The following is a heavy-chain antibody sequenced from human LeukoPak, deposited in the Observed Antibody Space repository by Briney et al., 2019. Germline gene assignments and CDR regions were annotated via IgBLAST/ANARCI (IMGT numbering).Heavy chain of an antibody. CDR3: ARESFGHIAASGDY. J-gene: IGHJ4*02. Sequence: PGGSLRLSSAASGFTFSSYSMNWVRQAPGTGLEWVSSISSSSSYIYYADSVKGRFTISRDNAKNSLYLQMNSLRAEDTAVYYCARESFGHIAASGDYWGQGTLVTVSS. D-gene: IGHD6-13*01. CDR2: ISSSSSYI. CDR1: GFTFSSYS. V-gene: IGHV3-21*01.